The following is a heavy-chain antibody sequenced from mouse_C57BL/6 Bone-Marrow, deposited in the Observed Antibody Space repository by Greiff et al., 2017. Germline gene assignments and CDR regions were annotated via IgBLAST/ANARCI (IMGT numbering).Heavy chain of an antibody. D-gene: IGHD1-1*01. Sequence: EVKLMESGGGLVQPGGSLSLSCAASGFTFTDYYMSWVRQPPGKALEWFGFIRNKANGYTTEYSASVKGRFTISRDNSKSILYLQMNALRAENSATYYWARSTTGVATGCYYAVWDTGTTVTVSS. CDR3: ARSTTGVATGCYYAV. J-gene: IGHJ1*03. CDR1: GFTFTDYY. V-gene: IGHV7-3*01. CDR2: IRNKANGYTT.